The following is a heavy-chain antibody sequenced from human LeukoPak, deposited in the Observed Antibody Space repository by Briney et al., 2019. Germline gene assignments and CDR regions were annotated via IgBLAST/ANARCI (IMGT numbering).Heavy chain of an antibody. J-gene: IGHJ4*02. D-gene: IGHD3-22*01. Sequence: PGGSLRLSCAASGFTFSSYTMSWVRQAPGKGLEWVSAICGSGGSTYYADSVKGRFTISRDNSKNTLYLQMNSLRAEDTAVYYCVKDYYDTSGYYNRFDYWGQGTLVTVSS. CDR2: ICGSGGST. CDR1: GFTFSSYT. V-gene: IGHV3-23*01. CDR3: VKDYYDTSGYYNRFDY.